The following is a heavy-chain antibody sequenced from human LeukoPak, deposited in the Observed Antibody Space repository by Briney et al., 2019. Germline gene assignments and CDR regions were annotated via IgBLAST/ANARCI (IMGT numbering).Heavy chain of an antibody. CDR1: GYSFTSYW. J-gene: IGHJ3*02. CDR2: IYPGDSDT. V-gene: IGHV5-51*01. Sequence: GESLKISCKGSGYSFTSYWIGWVRQMPGKGLEWMGIIYPGDSDTRYSPSFQGQVTISADKSISTAYLQWSSLKASDTAMYYCARDQTYYYDPQDAFDIWGQGTMVTVSS. D-gene: IGHD3-22*01. CDR3: ARDQTYYYDPQDAFDI.